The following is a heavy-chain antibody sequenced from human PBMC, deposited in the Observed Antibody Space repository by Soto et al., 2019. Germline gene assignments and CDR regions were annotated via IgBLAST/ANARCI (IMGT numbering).Heavy chain of an antibody. V-gene: IGHV3-48*04. CDR1: GFTFDDYA. CDR3: ARDIRGAN. CDR2: INSGRSNI. D-gene: IGHD3-10*01. J-gene: IGHJ4*02. Sequence: GGSLRLSCAASGFTFDDYAMHWVRQAPGKGLEWVSFINSGRSNIYYADSVRGRFTISRDNAKNSVYLQMSSLRAEDTAIYYCARDIRGANWGQGTLVTVSS.